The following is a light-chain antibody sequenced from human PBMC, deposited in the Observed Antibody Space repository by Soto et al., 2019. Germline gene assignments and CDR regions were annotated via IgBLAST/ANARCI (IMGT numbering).Light chain of an antibody. CDR2: GAS. Sequence: VLTQSPGTLSLSPGERATLSCRASQTVSSTYLAWYQQRPGQAPRLLMYGASSRATGIPDRLSGSGSETDFTLTISRLEPDDFAVYYCQDYGSSRTFGQGTKVEIK. V-gene: IGKV3-20*01. J-gene: IGKJ1*01. CDR3: QDYGSSRT. CDR1: QTVSSTY.